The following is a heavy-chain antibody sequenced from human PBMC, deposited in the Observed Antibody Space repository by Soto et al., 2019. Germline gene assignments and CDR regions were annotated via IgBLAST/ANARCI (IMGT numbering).Heavy chain of an antibody. J-gene: IGHJ4*02. D-gene: IGHD3-22*01. Sequence: SETLSLTCTVSGGSISSSSYYWGWIRQPPGKGLEWIGSIYYSGSTYYNPSLKSRVTISVDTSKNQFSLKLSSVTAADTAVYYCALTRQTGYYDSSGYYLTGYYFDYWGQGTLVTVSS. CDR1: GGSISSSSYY. CDR3: ALTRQTGYYDSSGYYLTGYYFDY. CDR2: IYYSGST. V-gene: IGHV4-39*01.